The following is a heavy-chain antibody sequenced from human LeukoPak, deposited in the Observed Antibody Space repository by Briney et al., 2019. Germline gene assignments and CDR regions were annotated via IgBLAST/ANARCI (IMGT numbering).Heavy chain of an antibody. CDR3: ARGGYGDYPSWFDP. CDR1: GGSISSYY. CDR2: IYYSGST. D-gene: IGHD4-17*01. Sequence: PSETLSLTCTGSGGSISSYYWSWIRQPPGKGLEWIGYIYYSGSTNYNPSLKSRVTISVDTSKNQFSLKLSSVTAADTAVYYCARGGYGDYPSWFDPWGQGTLVTVSS. J-gene: IGHJ5*02. V-gene: IGHV4-59*01.